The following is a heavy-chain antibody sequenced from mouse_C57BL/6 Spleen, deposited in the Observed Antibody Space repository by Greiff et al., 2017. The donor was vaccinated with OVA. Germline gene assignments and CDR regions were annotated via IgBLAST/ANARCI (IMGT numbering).Heavy chain of an antibody. D-gene: IGHD4-1*01. Sequence: DVKLQESGPGLVKPSQSLSLTCSVTGYSITSGYYWNWIRQFPGNKLEWMGYISYDGSNNYNPSLKNRISITRDTSKNQFFLKLNSVTTEDTATYYCARERTAYAMDYWGQGTSVTVSS. CDR3: ARERTAYAMDY. J-gene: IGHJ4*01. V-gene: IGHV3-6*01. CDR2: ISYDGSN. CDR1: GYSITSGYY.